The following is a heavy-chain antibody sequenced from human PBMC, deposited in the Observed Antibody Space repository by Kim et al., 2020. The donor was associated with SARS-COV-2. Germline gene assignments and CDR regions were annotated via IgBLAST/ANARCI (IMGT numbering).Heavy chain of an antibody. J-gene: IGHJ4*02. CDR1: GWSFSGYY. D-gene: IGHD6-19*01. CDR3: ARRVAGTTRSYYFDY. Sequence: SETLSLTCAVYGWSFSGYYWSWIRQPPGKGLEWIGEIYHSGSTNYNPSLKSRVTISVDTSKNQFSLKLSSVTAADTAVYYCARRVAGTTRSYYFDYWGQGTLVTVSS. V-gene: IGHV4-34*01. CDR2: IYHSGST.